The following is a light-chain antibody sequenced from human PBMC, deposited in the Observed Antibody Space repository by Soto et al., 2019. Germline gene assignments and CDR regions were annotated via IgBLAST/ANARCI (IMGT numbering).Light chain of an antibody. CDR1: QSVSSSY. Sequence: EIVLTQSPATLSLSPGERATLSCGASQSVSSSYLAWYQQKPGLAPRLLIYDASSRATGIPDRFSGSGSGTDFTLTIRRLEPGDFAVYYCQQYGSSPPYTYGQGTKLEIK. J-gene: IGKJ2*01. CDR2: DAS. V-gene: IGKV3D-20*01. CDR3: QQYGSSPPYT.